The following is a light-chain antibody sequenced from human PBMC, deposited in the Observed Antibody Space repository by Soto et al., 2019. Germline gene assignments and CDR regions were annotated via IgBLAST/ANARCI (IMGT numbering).Light chain of an antibody. V-gene: IGLV2-14*01. J-gene: IGLJ1*01. CDR3: SSYTASSTFV. CDR2: EVS. Sequence: QSALTQPASVSGSPGQSITISCTGTSSDVGGRQYVSWYQQHPGKAPKLMIYEVSNRPSGVSNRFSASKSGNTASLTISGLQAEDEADYHCSSYTASSTFVFGTGTKVTVL. CDR1: SSDVGGRQY.